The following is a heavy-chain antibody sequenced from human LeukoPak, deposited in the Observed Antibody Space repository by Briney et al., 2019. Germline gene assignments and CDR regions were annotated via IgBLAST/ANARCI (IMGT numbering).Heavy chain of an antibody. CDR2: IYSGGST. V-gene: IGHV3-53*01. D-gene: IGHD5-18*01. CDR1: GFTVSSNY. Sequence: PGGSLRLSCAASGFTVSSNYMSWVRQAPGKGLEWVSVIYSGGSTYYADSVKGRFTISRDNSKNTLYLQMNSLRAEDTAVYYCATRRYSYGLSYYYMDVWGKGTTVTISS. J-gene: IGHJ6*03. CDR3: ATRRYSYGLSYYYMDV.